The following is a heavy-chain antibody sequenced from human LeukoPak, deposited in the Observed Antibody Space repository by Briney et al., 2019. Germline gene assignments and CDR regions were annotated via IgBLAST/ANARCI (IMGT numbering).Heavy chain of an antibody. D-gene: IGHD5-24*01. J-gene: IGHJ4*02. CDR1: GFTFSRYG. V-gene: IGHV3-23*01. CDR3: AKTKEMATIIDY. Sequence: GESLRLSCAASGFTFSRYGMSWVRQAPGKGLEWVSAISGSGGSTYYADSVKGRFTISRDNSKNTLYLQMDSLRAEDTAVYYCAKTKEMATIIDYWGQGTLVTVSS. CDR2: ISGSGGST.